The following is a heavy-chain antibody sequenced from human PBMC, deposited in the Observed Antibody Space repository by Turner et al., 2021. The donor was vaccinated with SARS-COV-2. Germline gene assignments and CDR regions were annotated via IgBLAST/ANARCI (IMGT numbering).Heavy chain of an antibody. CDR2: TSSSSSYI. Sequence: EAQLVESGGGLVKPGGSLRVSCATSGLTFSSYGMNWVRQAPGKGLEWVSSTSSSSSYIYYADSLKGRFTISRNNAKNSVYLQMNSLRAEDTAVYYCAREKPGFDSSGYYPDAFDIWGQGTMVTVSS. D-gene: IGHD3-22*01. CDR3: AREKPGFDSSGYYPDAFDI. V-gene: IGHV3-21*06. J-gene: IGHJ3*02. CDR1: GLTFSSYG.